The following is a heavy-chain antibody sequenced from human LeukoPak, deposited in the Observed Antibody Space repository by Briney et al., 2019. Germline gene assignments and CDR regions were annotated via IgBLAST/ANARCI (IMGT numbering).Heavy chain of an antibody. J-gene: IGHJ4*02. CDR1: GYTFTSYA. D-gene: IGHD2-2*01. CDR2: INAGNGNT. V-gene: IGHV1-3*03. CDR3: AREGGSQLLWDY. Sequence: GASVKVSCKASGYTFTSYAMHWVRQAPGQRLEWMGWINAGNGNTKYSQEFQGRVTITRDTSASTAYMELSSLRSEDMAVYYCAREGGSQLLWDYWGQGTLVTVSS.